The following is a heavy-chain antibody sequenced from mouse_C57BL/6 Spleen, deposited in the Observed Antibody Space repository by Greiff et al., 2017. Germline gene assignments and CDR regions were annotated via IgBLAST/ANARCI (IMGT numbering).Heavy chain of an antibody. CDR3: ARAGNYGFDV. V-gene: IGHV5-17*01. CDR1: GFTFSDYG. D-gene: IGHD2-1*01. Sequence: EVKLVESGGGLVKPGGSLKLSCAASGFTFSDYGMHWVRQAPEKGLEWVAYISSGSSTIYYADTVKGRFTISRDNAKNTLFLQMTSLRSEDTAMYYCARAGNYGFDVWGTGTTVTVSS. J-gene: IGHJ1*03. CDR2: ISSGSSTI.